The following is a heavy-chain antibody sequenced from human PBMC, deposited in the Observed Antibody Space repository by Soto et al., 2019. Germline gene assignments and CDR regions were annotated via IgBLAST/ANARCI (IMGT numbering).Heavy chain of an antibody. CDR1: GGTFSIYA. CDR3: AITRRDGYNSYYGMDV. V-gene: IGHV1-69*13. Sequence: SSGKVSCKASGGTFSIYAISLVLQAPVQGLEWMGGIIPIFGTANYAQKFQGRVTITADESTSTAYMELSSLRSEDTAVYYCAITRRDGYNSYYGMDVWGQGTTVTVSS. D-gene: IGHD5-12*01. CDR2: IIPIFGTA. J-gene: IGHJ6*02.